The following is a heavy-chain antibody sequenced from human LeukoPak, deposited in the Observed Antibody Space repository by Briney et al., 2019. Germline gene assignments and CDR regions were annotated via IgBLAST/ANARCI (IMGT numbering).Heavy chain of an antibody. V-gene: IGHV1-2*06. CDR2: INPKNGGT. Sequence: ASVKVSCKASEYTFTSYDINWVRQAPGQGLEWMGRINPKNGGTNYAQNFQGRVTMTRDTSISTAYMELSRLRPDDTAVYYCARDFDRNDYGESWTYYYDYGMDVWGRGTTVTVSS. CDR1: EYTFTSYD. CDR3: ARDFDRNDYGESWTYYYDYGMDV. D-gene: IGHD4-17*01. J-gene: IGHJ6*02.